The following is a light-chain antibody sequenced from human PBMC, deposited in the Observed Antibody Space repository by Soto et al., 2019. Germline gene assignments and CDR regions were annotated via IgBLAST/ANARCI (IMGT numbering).Light chain of an antibody. CDR2: WAS. J-gene: IGKJ3*01. CDR1: QRVLYSSNNKNY. V-gene: IGKV4-1*01. CDR3: QQYYSTPIT. Sequence: DIVMTQSPDSLAVSLGERATINCKSSQRVLYSSNNKNYLAWYQQKPGQPPKLLIYWASTRESGVPDRFSGSGSGTDFTLTISSLQAEDVAVYSCQQYYSTPITFGPGTKVDI.